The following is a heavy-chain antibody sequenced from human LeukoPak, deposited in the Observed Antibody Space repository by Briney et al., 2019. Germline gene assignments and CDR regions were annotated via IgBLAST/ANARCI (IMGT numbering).Heavy chain of an antibody. V-gene: IGHV3-74*01. CDR3: ARDLRGNRDY. CDR2: INPDGSST. CDR1: GFTFSNYW. D-gene: IGHD4-23*01. Sequence: GGSLRLSCAASGFTFSNYWVHWVRPAPGKGLVWVSRINPDGSSTDYADSVKGRFTISRDNSKSTLYMRMHRLGATPTGVSFCARDLRGNRDYWGQGTLVTVSS. J-gene: IGHJ4*01.